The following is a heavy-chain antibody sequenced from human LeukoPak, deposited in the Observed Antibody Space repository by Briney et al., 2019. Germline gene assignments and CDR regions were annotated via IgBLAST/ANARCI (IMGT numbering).Heavy chain of an antibody. J-gene: IGHJ4*02. CDR2: INPNSGGT. CDR3: ARGGYFDWLLPADY. Sequence: ASVKVSSKASGYTFTGYYMHWVRQAPGQGLEWMGWINPNSGGTNYAQKFQGRVTMTRDTSISTAYMELSRLRSDDTAVYYCARGGYFDWLLPADYWGQGTLVTVSS. D-gene: IGHD3-9*01. CDR1: GYTFTGYY. V-gene: IGHV1-2*02.